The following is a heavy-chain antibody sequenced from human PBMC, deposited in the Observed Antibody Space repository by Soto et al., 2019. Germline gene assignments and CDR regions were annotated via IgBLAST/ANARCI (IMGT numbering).Heavy chain of an antibody. D-gene: IGHD1-26*01. Sequence: EVQLLESGGGLVQPGGSLRLSCAASGFTFSRYAMSWVRQAPGKGREWVSLISGSGVSTYYADSVKGRFTISRDNSKNTLYLQMNSLSAEDKAVYYCAKAVSGSIRYFDYWGQGTLVTVSS. J-gene: IGHJ4*02. CDR3: AKAVSGSIRYFDY. V-gene: IGHV3-23*01. CDR2: ISGSGVST. CDR1: GFTFSRYA.